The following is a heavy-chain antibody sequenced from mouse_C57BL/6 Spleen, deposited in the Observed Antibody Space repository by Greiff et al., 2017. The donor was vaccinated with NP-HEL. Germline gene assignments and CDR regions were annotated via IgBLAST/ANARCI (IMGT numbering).Heavy chain of an antibody. CDR2: ISSGSSTI. J-gene: IGHJ1*03. CDR1: GFTFSDYG. D-gene: IGHD1-1*01. V-gene: IGHV5-17*01. Sequence: EVKLMESGGGLVKPGGSLKLSCAASGFTFSDYGMHWVRQAPEKGLEWVAYISSGSSTIYYADTVKGRFTISRDNAKNTLFLQMTSLRSEDTAMYYCARGYGSSDWYFDVWGTGTTVTVSS. CDR3: ARGYGSSDWYFDV.